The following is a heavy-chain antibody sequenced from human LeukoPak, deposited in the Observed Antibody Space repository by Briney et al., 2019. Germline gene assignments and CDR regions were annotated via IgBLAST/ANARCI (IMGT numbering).Heavy chain of an antibody. CDR2: ISWNSGSI. D-gene: IGHD3-10*01. J-gene: IGHJ3*02. CDR3: ASAITMVRGGDAFDI. CDR1: GFTFDDYA. V-gene: IGHV3-9*01. Sequence: GGSLRLSCAASGFTFDDYAMHWVRQAPGKGLEWVSGISWNSGSIGYADSVKGRFTISRDNAKNSLYLQMNSLRAEDTAVYYCASAITMVRGGDAFDIWGQGTMVTVSS.